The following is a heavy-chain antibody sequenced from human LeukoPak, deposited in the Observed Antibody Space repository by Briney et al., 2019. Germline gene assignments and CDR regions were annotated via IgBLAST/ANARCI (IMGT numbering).Heavy chain of an antibody. CDR3: ATPPENYYDRSGYYY. CDR2: IIPILGIA. Sequence: GASVKVSCKASGGTFSSYAISWVRQAPGQGLEWMGRIIPILGIANYAQKFQGRVTITADKSTSTAYMELSSLRSEDTAVYYCATPPENYYDRSGYYYWGQGTLVTVSS. V-gene: IGHV1-69*04. CDR1: GGTFSSYA. D-gene: IGHD3-22*01. J-gene: IGHJ4*02.